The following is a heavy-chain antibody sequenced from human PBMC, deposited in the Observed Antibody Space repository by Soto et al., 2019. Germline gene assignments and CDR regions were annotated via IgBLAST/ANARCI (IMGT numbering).Heavy chain of an antibody. CDR3: ARRYGGNLDY. D-gene: IGHD1-26*01. Sequence: ASETLSLTCTVSGGSLSSYFLSRVRQPPGKGLEWIGYIYYSGSTNYNPSLKGRVTISVDTSKNQFSLKLSSVTAADTAVYYCARRYGGNLDYWGQGTLVTVSS. CDR1: GGSLSSYF. V-gene: IGHV4-59*08. CDR2: IYYSGST. J-gene: IGHJ4*02.